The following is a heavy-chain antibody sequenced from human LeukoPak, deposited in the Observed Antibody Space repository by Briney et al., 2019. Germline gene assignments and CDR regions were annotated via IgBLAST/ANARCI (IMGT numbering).Heavy chain of an antibody. J-gene: IGHJ4*02. V-gene: IGHV1-2*02. CDR3: ATVGALAVAGTYMTDY. CDR1: GYTFTGHY. D-gene: IGHD6-19*01. Sequence: GASVKVSCKASGYTFTGHYMHWVRQAPGQGLEWMGWITPNSGGTNYAQKFQGRVTMTRDTSISTAYMELSRLRSDDTAVYYCATVGALAVAGTYMTDYWGQGTLVTVSS. CDR2: ITPNSGGT.